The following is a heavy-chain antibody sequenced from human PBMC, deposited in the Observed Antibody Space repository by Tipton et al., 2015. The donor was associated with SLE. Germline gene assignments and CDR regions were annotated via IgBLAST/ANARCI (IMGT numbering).Heavy chain of an antibody. Sequence: VQLVQSGAEVKKPGESLKISCKGSGYSFTSYWIGWVRQMPGKGLEWMGIIDPGDSDTRYSPSFQGQVTISADNSISTAYLQWSSLKASDTAMYYCAGHFYDSSGYYLYFDYWGQGTLVTVSS. CDR3: AGHFYDSSGYYLYFDY. V-gene: IGHV5-51*01. J-gene: IGHJ4*02. CDR2: IDPGDSDT. CDR1: GYSFTSYW. D-gene: IGHD3-22*01.